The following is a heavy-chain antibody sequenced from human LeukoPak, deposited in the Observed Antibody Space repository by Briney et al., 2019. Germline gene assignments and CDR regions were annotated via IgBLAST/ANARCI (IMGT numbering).Heavy chain of an antibody. CDR3: ARGPMAYYDLPPPDY. J-gene: IGHJ4*02. CDR2: MNPNSGNT. V-gene: IGHV1-8*01. CDR1: GYTFTSYD. D-gene: IGHD3-3*01. Sequence: DSVKVSCKASGYTFTSYDINWVRQATGQGLEWMGWMNPNSGNTGYAQKFQGRVTMTRNTSISTAYMELSSLRSEDTAVYYCARGPMAYYDLPPPDYWGQGTLVTVSS.